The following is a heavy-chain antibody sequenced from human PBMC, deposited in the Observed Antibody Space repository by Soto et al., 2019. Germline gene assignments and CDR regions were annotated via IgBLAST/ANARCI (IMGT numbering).Heavy chain of an antibody. V-gene: IGHV4-34*01. CDR3: ARGRRKSSGYYYYGMDV. CDR1: GGSFSGYY. Sequence: QVQLQQWGAGLLKPSETLSLTCAVYGGSFSGYYWSWIRQPPGKGLEWIGEINHSGSTNYNPSLKSRVTISVDTYKNQFSLKLSSVTAADTAVYYCARGRRKSSGYYYYGMDVWGQGTTVTVSS. CDR2: INHSGST. D-gene: IGHD3-22*01. J-gene: IGHJ6*02.